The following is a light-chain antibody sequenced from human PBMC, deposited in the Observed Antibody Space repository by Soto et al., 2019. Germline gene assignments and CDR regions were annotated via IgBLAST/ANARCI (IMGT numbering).Light chain of an antibody. CDR2: GIS. CDR3: QQGDTTPLT. Sequence: DIQMTQSPSSVSASVGDRVTITCRASQGIRRWLAWYQQKPGEAHKLLIYGISNLQSGVPLRFSGSGSGTDFILTISSLQPEDFATYYCQQGDTTPLTFGGGTKVEIK. V-gene: IGKV1-12*01. J-gene: IGKJ4*01. CDR1: QGIRRW.